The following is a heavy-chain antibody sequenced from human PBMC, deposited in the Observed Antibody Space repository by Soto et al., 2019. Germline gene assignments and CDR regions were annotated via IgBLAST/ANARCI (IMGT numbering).Heavy chain of an antibody. J-gene: IGHJ6*02. CDR2: IWYDGSKK. V-gene: IGHV3-33*01. CDR3: ARDASYYSLWSGYYPSRNGMDV. D-gene: IGHD3-3*01. CDR1: GFTFSSFG. Sequence: QVQVVESGGGVVQPGRSLRLSCAASGFTFSSFGMHWVRQAPGKGLEWVSLIWYDGSKKSYGDSVKGRLTISRDNSRNTVYLQMDSLRADDTAVYYCARDASYYSLWSGYYPSRNGMDVWGQGTKVTVSS.